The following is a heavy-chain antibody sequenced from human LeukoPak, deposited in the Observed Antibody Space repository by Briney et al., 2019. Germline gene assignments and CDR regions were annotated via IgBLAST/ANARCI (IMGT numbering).Heavy chain of an antibody. J-gene: IGHJ5*02. CDR3: ARPPHSSGYYDNWFDP. D-gene: IGHD3-22*01. CDR1: GYTFTGYY. CDR2: INPNSGGT. Sequence: GASVKVSCKASGYTFTGYYMHWVRQAPGQGLEWMGWINPNSGGTNYAQKFQGRVTMTRDTSISTAYMELSRLRSDDTAVYYCARPPHSSGYYDNWFDPWGQGTLVTVSS. V-gene: IGHV1-2*02.